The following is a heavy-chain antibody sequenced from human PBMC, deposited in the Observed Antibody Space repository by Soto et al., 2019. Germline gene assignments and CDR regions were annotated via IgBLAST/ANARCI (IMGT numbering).Heavy chain of an antibody. CDR1: GASVSSNSAA. V-gene: IGHV6-1*01. CDR2: TYYRSKWYN. CDR3: ARGGPMGYCSCGSCSSGEIWFDP. J-gene: IGHJ5*02. Sequence: PSQTLSLTCAISGASVSSNSAAWNWIRQSPSRGLEWLGRTYYRSKWYNDYAVSVKSRITINPDTSKNQFSLQLNSVTPEDTAVYYCARGGPMGYCSCGSCSSGEIWFDPWGQGTLVTVSS. D-gene: IGHD2-15*01.